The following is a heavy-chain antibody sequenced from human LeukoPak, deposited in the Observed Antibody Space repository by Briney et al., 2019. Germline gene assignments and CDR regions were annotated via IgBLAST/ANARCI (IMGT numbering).Heavy chain of an antibody. J-gene: IGHJ3*01. V-gene: IGHV3-30-3*01. CDR2: ISYDGSNK. CDR3: TRDKTAGAFDV. Sequence: PGGSLRLSCAASGFTFSSYAMHWVRQAPGKGLEWVAVISYDGSNKYYADSVKGRFTISRDNSKNTLYLQKNSLRAEDTAVYFCTRDKTAGAFDVWGQGTIVTVSS. CDR1: GFTFSSYA. D-gene: IGHD2-21*02.